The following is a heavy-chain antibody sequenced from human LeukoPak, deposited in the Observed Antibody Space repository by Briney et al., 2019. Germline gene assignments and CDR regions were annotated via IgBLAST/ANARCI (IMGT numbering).Heavy chain of an antibody. CDR3: AKNVVPAAIWFDP. D-gene: IGHD2-2*01. CDR2: ISYDGSNK. CDR1: GFTFSSYA. J-gene: IGHJ5*02. Sequence: PGGSLRLSCAASGFTFSSYAMHWVRQAPGKGLEWVAVISYDGSNKYYADSVKGRFTISRDNSKNTLYLQMNSLRAEDTAVYYCAKNVVPAAIWFDPWGEGTLVTVSS. V-gene: IGHV3-30-3*02.